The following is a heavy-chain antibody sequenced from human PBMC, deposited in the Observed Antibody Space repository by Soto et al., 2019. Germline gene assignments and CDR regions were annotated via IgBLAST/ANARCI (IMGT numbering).Heavy chain of an antibody. J-gene: IGHJ4*02. Sequence: GPTLLKSRQTLTLKCTFSGFSISTRGVVVAWIRQPPGKDLEWLALLYRDYGKCYSHSLNVRFNITKDTSKNMVLLIPTNDESVDTAFFFFKQKTAYEISTGYYPFDYWGQGSLVTVSS. CDR3: KQKTAYEISTGYYPFDY. V-gene: IGHV2-5*02. D-gene: IGHD3-9*01. CDR2: LYRDYGK. CDR1: GFSISTRGVV.